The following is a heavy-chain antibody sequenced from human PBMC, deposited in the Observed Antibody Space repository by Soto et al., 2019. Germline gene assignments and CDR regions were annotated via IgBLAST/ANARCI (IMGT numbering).Heavy chain of an antibody. D-gene: IGHD2-21*02. CDR2: TPRTGTT. J-gene: IGHJ3*01. CDR3: RAWLLAEYFDV. CDR1: GFSVNSNF. V-gene: IGHV3-53*01. Sequence: VQLVESGGGLMQPGGSLRLSCAASGFSVNSNFMNWVRKAPGKGLEWVSFTPRTGTTLYADSVRGRLTVSRDDSNNAVYLQMNSLTVDDTAVYYCRAWLLAEYFDVWGPGTMVTVSA.